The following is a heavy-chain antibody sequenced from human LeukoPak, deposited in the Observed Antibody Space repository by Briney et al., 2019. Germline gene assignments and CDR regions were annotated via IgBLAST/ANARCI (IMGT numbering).Heavy chain of an antibody. J-gene: IGHJ3*02. CDR1: GYTFTSYA. Sequence: ASVKVSCKASGYTFTSYAMNWVRQSPGQGLEWMGWMNPNSGNTGYAQKFQGRVTMTRNTSISTAYMELSSLRSEDTAVYYCARAPPYYYDSSGHTFDIWGQGTMVTVSS. D-gene: IGHD3-22*01. CDR3: ARAPPYYYDSSGHTFDI. V-gene: IGHV1-8*02. CDR2: MNPNSGNT.